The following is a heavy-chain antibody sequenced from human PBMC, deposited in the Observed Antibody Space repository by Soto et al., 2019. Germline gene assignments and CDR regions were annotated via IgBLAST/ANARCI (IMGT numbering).Heavy chain of an antibody. J-gene: IGHJ6*02. D-gene: IGHD6-13*01. V-gene: IGHV4-59*01. CDR3: AGDIAAAGTDYGMDV. Sequence: SETLSLTCTVSGGSISSYYWSWIRQPPGKGLEWIGYIYYSGSTNYNPSLKSRVTISVDTSKNQFSLKLSSVTAADTAVYYCAGDIAAAGTDYGMDVWGQGTTVTVSS. CDR1: GGSISSYY. CDR2: IYYSGST.